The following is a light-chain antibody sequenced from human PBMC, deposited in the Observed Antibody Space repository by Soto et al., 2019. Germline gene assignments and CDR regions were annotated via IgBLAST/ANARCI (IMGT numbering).Light chain of an antibody. CDR1: QSVSNNY. Sequence: IVLTQSPCTLSLSPGERATLSCRASQSVSNNYLAWYQQKPGQAPGLLIYGASNRATGIPDRFSGSASGTEFTLTISRMEPEDFAVYYCQQYGSSGTFGQGTKVDIK. J-gene: IGKJ1*01. CDR3: QQYGSSGT. V-gene: IGKV3-20*01. CDR2: GAS.